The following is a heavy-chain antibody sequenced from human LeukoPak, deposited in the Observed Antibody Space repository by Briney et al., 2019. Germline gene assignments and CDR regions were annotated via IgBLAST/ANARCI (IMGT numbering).Heavy chain of an antibody. J-gene: IGHJ4*02. V-gene: IGHV4-39*01. CDR1: GGSISSSNYY. CDR2: IYYSGDS. Sequence: PSETLSLTCTVSGGSISSSNYYWGWIRQPPGKGLEWIGTIYYSGDSYYNPSLKSRASISVDTSKNRFSLNLNSVTAADTAVYFCARHENIIMVPTAHAFDYWGQRALVTVSS. D-gene: IGHD2/OR15-2a*01. CDR3: ARHENIIMVPTAHAFDY.